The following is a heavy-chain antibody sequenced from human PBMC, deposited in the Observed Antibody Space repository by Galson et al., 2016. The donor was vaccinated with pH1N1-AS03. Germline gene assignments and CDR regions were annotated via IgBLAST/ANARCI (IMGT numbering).Heavy chain of an antibody. V-gene: IGHV3-23*01. CDR1: GFTFSTYA. Sequence: SLRLSCAGSGFTFSTYAMTWVRQAPGRGLEWVSSISSTGSNTFYADSVMGRFTISRDNSKNALYLQMNSLRAEDTAVFYCAKYTIDWYEDYWGQGTLVTVSS. J-gene: IGHJ4*02. D-gene: IGHD6-19*01. CDR2: ISSTGSNT. CDR3: AKYTIDWYEDY.